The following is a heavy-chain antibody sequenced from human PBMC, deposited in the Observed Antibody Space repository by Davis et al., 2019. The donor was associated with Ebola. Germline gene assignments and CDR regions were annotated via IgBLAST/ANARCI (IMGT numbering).Heavy chain of an antibody. CDR3: ARDAPGTVTNDY. J-gene: IGHJ4*02. CDR1: GFTFSDYY. Sequence: GGSLRLSCAASGFTFSDYYMSRIRQAPGKGLEWVSYISSSGSNLYYADSVKGRFTISRDDARNSLYLQMNSLRTEDTAIYYCARDAPGTVTNDYWGQGTLVTVSS. V-gene: IGHV3-11*04. D-gene: IGHD4-17*01. CDR2: ISSSGSNL.